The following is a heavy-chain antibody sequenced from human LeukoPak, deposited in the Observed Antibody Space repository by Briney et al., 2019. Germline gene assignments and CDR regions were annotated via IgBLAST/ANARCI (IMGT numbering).Heavy chain of an antibody. CDR1: GFTFTTYW. D-gene: IGHD5-24*01. CDR3: TRGRGWQQFDY. V-gene: IGHV3-7*01. Sequence: GGSLRLSCAASGFTFTTYWMSWVRQLPGKGLEWVANIKEDGTEKYYVESVRGRFTISRDNAKNSLYLQMSSLRDDDTAVYYCTRGRGWQQFDYWGQGTLVTVSS. J-gene: IGHJ4*02. CDR2: IKEDGTEK.